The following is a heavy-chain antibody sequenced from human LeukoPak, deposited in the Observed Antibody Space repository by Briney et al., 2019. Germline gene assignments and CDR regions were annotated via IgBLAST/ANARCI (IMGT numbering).Heavy chain of an antibody. V-gene: IGHV3-23*01. J-gene: IGHJ4*02. CDR2: ISTGGST. CDR1: GFTFSSSD. CDR3: AKAAVGVAASNY. Sequence: PGGSLRLSCAASGFTFSSSDISWVRQAPGKGLEWVSAISTGGSTYYADSVKGRFTIARDNSKNTLYLQMNTLKAEDSALYYCAKAAVGVAASNYGGQGTLVTVSS. D-gene: IGHD2-15*01.